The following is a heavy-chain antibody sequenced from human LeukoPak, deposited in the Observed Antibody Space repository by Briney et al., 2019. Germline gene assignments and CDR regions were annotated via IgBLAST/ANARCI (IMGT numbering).Heavy chain of an antibody. V-gene: IGHV3-66*01. D-gene: IGHD3-10*01. Sequence: PGGSLRLSCAASGFTVSSNYMSWVRQAPGKGLECVSVIHSGSNTYYADSVRGRFTISRDNSKNTLYLQMNSLRADDTAVYYCARRGTGSYSFDYWGQGALVTVSS. CDR1: GFTVSSNY. CDR3: ARRGTGSYSFDY. J-gene: IGHJ4*02. CDR2: IHSGSNT.